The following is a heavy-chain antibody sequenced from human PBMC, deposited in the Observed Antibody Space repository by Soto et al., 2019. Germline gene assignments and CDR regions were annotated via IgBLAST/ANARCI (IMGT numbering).Heavy chain of an antibody. CDR2: IDIGGNT. Sequence: EVQVVESGGGLVQPGGSLRLSCAASGFSVTNNYMNWVRQAPGKGLEWVSIIDIGGNTYYADSVKDRFTISRDNSRNTPHLDMDSLRAEDTAVYYSARRRGSTGYLGFEHNFDYWGQGTLDTVSP. CDR3: ARRRGSTGYLGFEHNFDY. V-gene: IGHV3-66*01. D-gene: IGHD2-2*01. CDR1: GFSVTNNY. J-gene: IGHJ4*02.